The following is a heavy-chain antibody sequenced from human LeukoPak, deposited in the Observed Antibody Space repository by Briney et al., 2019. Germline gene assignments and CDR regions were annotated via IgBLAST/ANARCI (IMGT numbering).Heavy chain of an antibody. CDR2: IKEDGTEK. J-gene: IGHJ4*02. Sequence: SGGSLRLSCAASGFTFSSYWMGWVRQPPGKGLQWVANIKEDGTEKYYVDSVKGRFTISRDNAENSVYLQMNSLRVEDTAVYYCARRPFGADYWGQGTLVTVSS. CDR3: ARRPFGADY. D-gene: IGHD3-10*01. V-gene: IGHV3-7*01. CDR1: GFTFSSYW.